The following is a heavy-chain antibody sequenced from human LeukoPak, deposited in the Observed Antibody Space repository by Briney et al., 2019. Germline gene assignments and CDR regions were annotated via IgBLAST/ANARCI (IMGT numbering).Heavy chain of an antibody. Sequence: GGSLRLSCAASGFTFSSYAMSWVRQAPGKGLEWVSAISGSGGSTYYADSEKGRFTISRDSSKNTLYLQMNSLRAEDTAVYYCAKEVYYYGSGSYYNAIDYWGQGTLVTVSS. J-gene: IGHJ4*02. V-gene: IGHV3-23*01. D-gene: IGHD3-10*01. CDR2: ISGSGGST. CDR1: GFTFSSYA. CDR3: AKEVYYYGSGSYYNAIDY.